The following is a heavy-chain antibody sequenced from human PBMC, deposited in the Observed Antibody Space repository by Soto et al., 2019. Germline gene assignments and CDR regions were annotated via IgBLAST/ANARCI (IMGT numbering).Heavy chain of an antibody. CDR3: XXXXXXXXXXXXXXXXXXXX. CDR1: GYSFTSYW. CDR2: XXPSDSET. Sequence: GAEVKKPGESLKISCKGSGYSFTSYWIAWVRQMPGKGLEWXXXXXPSDSETRYSPSFQGQVTISADKSIRTAYLQWNSXXXXXXXXXXXXXXXXXXXXXXXXXXXXXXXXXQGTTVTVSS. V-gene: IGHV5-51*01. J-gene: IGHJ6*02.